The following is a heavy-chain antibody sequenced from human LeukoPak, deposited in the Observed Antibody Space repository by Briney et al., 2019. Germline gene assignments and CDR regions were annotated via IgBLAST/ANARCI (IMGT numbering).Heavy chain of an antibody. D-gene: IGHD2-15*01. J-gene: IGHJ5*02. CDR2: ISGSSSTI. Sequence: GGSPRLSCAASGLTFSSYSFNWVRQAPGKGLEWVSYISGSSSTIYYADSVKGRFTISRDNAKNSLYLQMNSLRAEDTAVYYCARAGYCSGGSCIRSFDPWGQGTLVTVSS. V-gene: IGHV3-48*01. CDR3: ARAGYCSGGSCIRSFDP. CDR1: GLTFSSYS.